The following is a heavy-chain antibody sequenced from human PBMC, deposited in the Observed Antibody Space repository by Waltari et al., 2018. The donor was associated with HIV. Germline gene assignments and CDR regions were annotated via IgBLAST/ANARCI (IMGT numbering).Heavy chain of an antibody. Sequence: EVRLVESGGGLIQPGGSLRLSCAASGFTVSSKYMTWVRRDLGKVLEWVSVIDSGGETYYGDSVKGRFTTSRDNSKNTLYLQMNSLRVDDTAVYYCARGYVSWTGSQYFYHYAMDVWGQVTTVTVSS. V-gene: IGHV3-53*01. CDR2: IDSGGET. D-gene: IGHD3-16*01. CDR3: ARGYVSWTGSQYFYHYAMDV. J-gene: IGHJ6*02. CDR1: GFTVSSKY.